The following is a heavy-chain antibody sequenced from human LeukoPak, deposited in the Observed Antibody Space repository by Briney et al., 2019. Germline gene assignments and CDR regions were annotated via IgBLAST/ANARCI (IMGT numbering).Heavy chain of an antibody. J-gene: IGHJ4*02. D-gene: IGHD6-13*01. V-gene: IGHV3-9*01. CDR2: IGWNSGGI. Sequence: QAPXXXREWVSGIGWNSGGIVYADSVKGRFTISRDNAKNSLYLQMNSLGAEDTALYYCVKVTAAGFVDHWGQGTLVTVSS. CDR3: VKVTAAGFVDH.